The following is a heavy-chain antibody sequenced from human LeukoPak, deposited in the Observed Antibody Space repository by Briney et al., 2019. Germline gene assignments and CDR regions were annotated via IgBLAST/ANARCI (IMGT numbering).Heavy chain of an antibody. V-gene: IGHV3-21*01. CDR3: ARDGHFETGFDY. Sequence: GGSLRLSCAASGFTFSSYSMNWVRQAPGKGLEWVSSISSSSSYIYCADSVKGRFTISRDNAKNSLYLQMNSLRAEDTAVYYCARDGHFETGFDYWGQGTLVTVSS. CDR1: GFTFSSYS. CDR2: ISSSSSYI. J-gene: IGHJ4*02. D-gene: IGHD3-3*02.